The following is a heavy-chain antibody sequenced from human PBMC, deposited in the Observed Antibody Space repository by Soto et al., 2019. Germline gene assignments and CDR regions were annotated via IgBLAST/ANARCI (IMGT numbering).Heavy chain of an antibody. D-gene: IGHD3-16*01. CDR1: GGSISSYY. V-gene: IGHV4-59*01. Sequence: PSETLSLTCTVSGGSISSYYWSWIRQPPGKGLEWIGYIYYSGSTNYNPSLKSRVTISVDTSKNQFSLKLSSVTAADTAVYYCARNWFSRGESYYYYYMDVWGKGTTVTVSS. CDR3: ARNWFSRGESYYYYYMDV. CDR2: IYYSGST. J-gene: IGHJ6*03.